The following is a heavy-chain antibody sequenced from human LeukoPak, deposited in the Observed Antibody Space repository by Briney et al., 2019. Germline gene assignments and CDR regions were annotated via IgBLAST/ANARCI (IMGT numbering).Heavy chain of an antibody. CDR3: ARGRHSSSWYYYYYMDV. Sequence: GASVKVFCEASGYTYTSYDIHWVRQATGQGRVCMGCKNPNSGNTGYAQKSQGRVTMTRNTSISTAYMELSSLRSEDTAVYYCARGRHSSSWYYYYYMDVWGKGTTVTTSS. J-gene: IGHJ6*03. CDR2: KNPNSGNT. CDR1: GYTYTSYD. V-gene: IGHV1-8*01. D-gene: IGHD6-13*01.